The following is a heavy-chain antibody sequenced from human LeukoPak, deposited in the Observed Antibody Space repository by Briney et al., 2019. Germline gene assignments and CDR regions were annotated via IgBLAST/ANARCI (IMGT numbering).Heavy chain of an antibody. CDR2: IYSTGST. D-gene: IGHD1-7*01. CDR3: ARHGNCNYHHVQH. J-gene: IGHJ1*01. Sequence: SETLSLTCNVSGGSMSGYYWSWSRQPPGKGLEWIGHIYSTGSTNYNPSLRTRVTVSLDTPKNHFSQKLSSVTASDTAVYFCARHGNCNYHHVQHWGQGTLVTVSS. V-gene: IGHV4-59*08. CDR1: GGSMSGYY.